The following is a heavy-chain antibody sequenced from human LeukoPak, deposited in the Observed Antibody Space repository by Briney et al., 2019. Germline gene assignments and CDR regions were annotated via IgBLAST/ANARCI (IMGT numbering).Heavy chain of an antibody. D-gene: IGHD2-2*02. Sequence: ASVKVSCKASGYTFTSYYMHWVRQAPGQGLEWMGIINPSGGSTSYAQKFQGRVTMTRDTSTSTVYMELSSLRSEDTAVYYCAASDQLLYRDYYYYYGMDVWGQGTTVTVSS. CDR1: GYTFTSYY. V-gene: IGHV1-46*01. CDR2: INPSGGST. J-gene: IGHJ6*02. CDR3: AASDQLLYRDYYYYYGMDV.